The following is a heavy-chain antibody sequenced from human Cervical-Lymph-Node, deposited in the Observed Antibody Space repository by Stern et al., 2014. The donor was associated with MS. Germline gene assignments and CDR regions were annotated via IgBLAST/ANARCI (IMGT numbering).Heavy chain of an antibody. J-gene: IGHJ6*02. Sequence: QVQLVQSGAEVKTPGASVKVSCQVSGHTLTELTFHWVRQAPGQGLEWMRGFDGADGEPIPAPKFQGRVTMTGDTSTDTTYMELSSLRSADTAVYFCATVESASTYYYRGLDVWGPGTTVTVS. CDR3: ATVESASTYYYRGLDV. V-gene: IGHV1-24*01. D-gene: IGHD5-24*01. CDR2: FDGADGEP. CDR1: GHTLTELT.